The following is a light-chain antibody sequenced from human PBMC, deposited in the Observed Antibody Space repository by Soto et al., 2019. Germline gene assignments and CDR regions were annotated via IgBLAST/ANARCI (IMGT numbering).Light chain of an antibody. V-gene: IGLV2-23*02. CDR3: CSYAGTSSV. Sequence: QSALTQPASVSGSPGQSITISCTGTSSDVGIYNLVSWYQQHPSKAPKLTIYEVTKRPSGDSNRFSGSKSGNAASLTISGLQAADESDYSFCSYAGTSSVFGSGTKVNVL. CDR2: EVT. CDR1: SSDVGIYNL. J-gene: IGLJ1*01.